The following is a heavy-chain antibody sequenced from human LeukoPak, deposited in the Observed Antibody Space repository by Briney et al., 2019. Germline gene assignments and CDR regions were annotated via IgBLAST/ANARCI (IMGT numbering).Heavy chain of an antibody. CDR2: ISYDGSNK. Sequence: PGGSLRLSCAASGFTFSTYSMNWVRQAPGKGLEWVAVISYDGSNKYYADSVKGRFTISRDNSKNALYLQMNSLRAEDTAVYYCARDPRDSPPTYYFDYWGQGTLVTVSS. CDR3: ARDPRDSPPTYYFDY. V-gene: IGHV3-30-3*01. J-gene: IGHJ4*02. CDR1: GFTFSTYS.